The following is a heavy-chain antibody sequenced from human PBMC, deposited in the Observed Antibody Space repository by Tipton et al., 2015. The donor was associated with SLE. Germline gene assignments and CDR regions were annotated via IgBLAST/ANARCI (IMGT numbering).Heavy chain of an antibody. CDR3: ARLSASIGY. J-gene: IGHJ4*02. V-gene: IGHV4-39*07. D-gene: IGHD2/OR15-2a*01. CDR2: IYFTGST. CDR1: GDSISGSSYY. Sequence: TLSLTCTVSGDSISGSSYYWGWIRQPPGKGLEWIGSIYFTGSTYNSPSLKSRVTIPVDTSKNHFSLNLTSVTAADTALYYCARLSASIGYWGQGALVTVSS.